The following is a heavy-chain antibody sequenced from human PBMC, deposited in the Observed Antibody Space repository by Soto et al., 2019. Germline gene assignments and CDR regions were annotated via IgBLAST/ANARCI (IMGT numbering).Heavy chain of an antibody. V-gene: IGHV1-2*02. CDR3: ARDRIIAAAGTGKDY. D-gene: IGHD6-13*01. J-gene: IGHJ4*02. CDR1: GYTFTGYY. Sequence: GASVKVSCKVSGYTFTGYYMHWVRQAPGQGLEWMGWINPNSGGTNYAQKFQGRVTMTRDTPISTAYMELSRLRSDDTAVYYCARDRIIAAAGTGKDYWGQGTLVTVSS. CDR2: INPNSGGT.